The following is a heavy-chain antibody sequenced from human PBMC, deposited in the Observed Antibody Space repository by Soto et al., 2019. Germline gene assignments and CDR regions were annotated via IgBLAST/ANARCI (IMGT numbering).Heavy chain of an antibody. CDR1: GFTFSSYA. V-gene: IGHV3-23*01. CDR2: ISGSDNSI. D-gene: IGHD2-15*01. Sequence: GGSLRLSCAASGFTFSSYAMSWVRQAPGQGLEWVSGISGSDNSITYADSVKGRFTISRENTKNTLYLQMNSLRADDTAIYSGAKGVSGSCYSGSDYWGQGNLVTVSS. J-gene: IGHJ4*02. CDR3: AKGVSGSCYSGSDY.